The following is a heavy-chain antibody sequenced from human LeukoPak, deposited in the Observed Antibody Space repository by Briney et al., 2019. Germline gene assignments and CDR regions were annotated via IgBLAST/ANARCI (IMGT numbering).Heavy chain of an antibody. CDR1: GGSISSSSYY. V-gene: IGHV4-39*07. CDR3: ARYSSGWYQESNTYYFDY. J-gene: IGHJ4*02. D-gene: IGHD6-19*01. CDR2: INHSGST. Sequence: SETLSLTCTVSGGSISSSSYYWGWIRQPPGKGLEWIGEINHSGSTNYNPPLKSRVTISVDTSKNQFSLKLSSVTAADTAVYYCARYSSGWYQESNTYYFDYWGQGTLVTVSS.